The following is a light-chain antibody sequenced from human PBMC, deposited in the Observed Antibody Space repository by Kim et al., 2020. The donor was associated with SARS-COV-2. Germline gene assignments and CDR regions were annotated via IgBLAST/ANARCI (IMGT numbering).Light chain of an antibody. CDR1: HSISDF. J-gene: IGKJ4*01. Sequence: GDRVTITCRASHSISDFLAWYQQKPGKAPNLLIYKASSLESGVPSRFSGSASGKEFTLTISSLQPDDFSTYYCQQYASYPLTFGGGTKVDIK. V-gene: IGKV1-5*03. CDR2: KAS. CDR3: QQYASYPLT.